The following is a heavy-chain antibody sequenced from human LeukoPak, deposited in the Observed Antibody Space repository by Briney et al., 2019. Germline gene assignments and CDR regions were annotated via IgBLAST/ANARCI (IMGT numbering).Heavy chain of an antibody. Sequence: ASVKVSCKASGYTFTGYYMHWVRQAPGQGLEWMGGINPNSGGTNYAQKFQGRVTMTRDTSISTAYMELSRLRSDDTAVYYCTRGGYCSGGSCYIPRSDYWGQGTLVTVSS. V-gene: IGHV1-2*02. CDR2: INPNSGGT. J-gene: IGHJ4*02. D-gene: IGHD2-15*01. CDR3: TRGGYCSGGSCYIPRSDY. CDR1: GYTFTGYY.